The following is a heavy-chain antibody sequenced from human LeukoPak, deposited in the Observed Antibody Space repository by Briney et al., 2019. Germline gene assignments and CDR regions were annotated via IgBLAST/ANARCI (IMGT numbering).Heavy chain of an antibody. CDR2: IKQEGSEK. D-gene: IGHD3-3*01. V-gene: IGHV3-7*01. Sequence: GGSLRLSCAASGFTFSSYWMSWVRQAPGKGLEGVANIKQEGSEKYYVDSVKGGFTISRDNANNSLYLQMNSLRAEDTAVYYCARDYAYYDFWSVYYDQGVFDYWGQGTLVTVSS. J-gene: IGHJ4*02. CDR3: ARDYAYYDFWSVYYDQGVFDY. CDR1: GFTFSSYW.